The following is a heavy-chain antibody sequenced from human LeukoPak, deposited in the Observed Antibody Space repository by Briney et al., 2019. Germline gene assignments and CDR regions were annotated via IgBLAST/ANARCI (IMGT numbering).Heavy chain of an antibody. CDR2: ISAYNGNT. Sequence: GASVKVSCKASGYTFTSYGISWVRQAPGEGLEWMGWISAYNGNTNYAQKLHGRVTMTTDTSTSTAYMELRSLRSDDTAVYYCARDGEYCTNGVCSQIDYWGQGTLVTVSS. D-gene: IGHD2-8*01. V-gene: IGHV1-18*01. CDR1: GYTFTSYG. CDR3: ARDGEYCTNGVCSQIDY. J-gene: IGHJ4*02.